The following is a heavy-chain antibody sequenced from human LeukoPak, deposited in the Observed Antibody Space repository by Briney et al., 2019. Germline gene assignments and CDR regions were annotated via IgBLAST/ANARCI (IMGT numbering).Heavy chain of an antibody. V-gene: IGHV4-59*01. CDR1: GGSISSYY. CDR3: AREGSGYSGYDYAFDI. CDR2: IYYSGST. Sequence: PSETLSLTCTVSGGSISSYYWSWIRQPPGKGLEWIGYIYYSGSTNYNPSLKSRVTISVDTSKNQFSLKLSSVTAADTAVYYCAREGSGYSGYDYAFDIWGQGTMVTVSS. D-gene: IGHD5-12*01. J-gene: IGHJ3*02.